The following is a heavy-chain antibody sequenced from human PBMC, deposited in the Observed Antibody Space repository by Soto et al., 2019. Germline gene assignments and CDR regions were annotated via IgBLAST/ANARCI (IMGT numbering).Heavy chain of an antibody. CDR1: GGDFINYG. J-gene: IGHJ4*02. Sequence: QVQLVQSGAEMKKPGSSVKVPCKASGGDFINYGISWVRHAPGQGLEWMGGIIPIFGSANFALKLQGRVTIAADEFTTTVYMELSTLTSEVPAVYFCVTELFYVGVGYHYESAYWGQGTLVTGSS. CDR3: VTELFYVGVGYHYESAY. CDR2: IIPIFGSA. V-gene: IGHV1-69*01. D-gene: IGHD3-22*01.